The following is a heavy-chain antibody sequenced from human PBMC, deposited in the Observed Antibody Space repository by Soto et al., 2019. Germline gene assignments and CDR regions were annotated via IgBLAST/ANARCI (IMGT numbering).Heavy chain of an antibody. CDR3: AKDHRAYCGGDCYGKDAFDI. CDR1: VFTFRIYA. V-gene: IGHV3-23*01. D-gene: IGHD2-21*02. CDR2: ISGSGGST. J-gene: IGHJ3*02. Sequence: GGYLSLTCAASVFTFRIYAMSWVRQAPGKGLEWVSAISGSGGSTYYADSVKGRFTISRDNSKNTLYLQMNSLRAEDTAVYCCAKDHRAYCGGDCYGKDAFDIWGQGTMVTVSS.